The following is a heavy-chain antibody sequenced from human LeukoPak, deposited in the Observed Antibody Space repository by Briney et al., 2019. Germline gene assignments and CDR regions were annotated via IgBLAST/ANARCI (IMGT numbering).Heavy chain of an antibody. CDR3: ARIGLGYYYFDY. D-gene: IGHD1-26*01. CDR2: IRQDGSEK. CDR1: GFTFSSYW. V-gene: IGHV3-7*01. J-gene: IGHJ4*02. Sequence: TGGSLRLSCAASGFTFSSYWMSWVRQAPGKGLEWVANIRQDGSEKYYVDFVKGRFTISRDNAKNSLYLQMNSLRAEDTAVYYCARIGLGYYYFDYWGQGTLVTVSS.